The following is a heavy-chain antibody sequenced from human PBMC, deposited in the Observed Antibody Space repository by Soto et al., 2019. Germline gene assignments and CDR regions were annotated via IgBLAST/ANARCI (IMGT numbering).Heavy chain of an antibody. CDR2: INHSGSS. Sequence: QLQQWGAGLLKPSETLSLTCAVYGGSFNAYYWSWIRQPPGKRLEWIGEINHSGSSNYSPSLKGRPTISVDTSKNQLSLKLTSMTAADSAVYYCARWNYHHYHHSSGNFRTSYYFDSWGQGTLVTVSS. V-gene: IGHV4-34*02. D-gene: IGHD3-22*01. CDR1: GGSFNAYY. CDR3: ARWNYHHYHHSSGNFRTSYYFDS. J-gene: IGHJ4*02.